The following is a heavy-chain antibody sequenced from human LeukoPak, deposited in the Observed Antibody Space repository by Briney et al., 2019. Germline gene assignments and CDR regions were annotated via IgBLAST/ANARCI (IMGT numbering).Heavy chain of an antibody. J-gene: IGHJ5*02. CDR3: ARAVIKGNWFDP. CDR2: INPNSGGT. Sequence: GASVKFSCKASGYTFTGYYMHWVRQAPGQGLEWMGWINPNSGGTNYAQKFQGWVTMTRDTSISTAYMELSRLRSDDTAVYYCARAVIKGNWFDPWGQGTLVTVSS. CDR1: GYTFTGYY. V-gene: IGHV1-2*04.